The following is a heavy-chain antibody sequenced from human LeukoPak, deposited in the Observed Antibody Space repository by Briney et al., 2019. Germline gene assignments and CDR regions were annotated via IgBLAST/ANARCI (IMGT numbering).Heavy chain of an antibody. D-gene: IGHD3-3*01. CDR3: AKDPNPFYDFWSGYK. CDR2: IGGRDDRT. Sequence: AXXXGXXXVSIIGGRDDRTYYADSVKGRFTISRDNSKNILYLQMNSLRAEDTAVYYCAKDPNPFYDFWSGYKWGQGTLVTVSS. V-gene: IGHV3-23*01. J-gene: IGHJ4*02.